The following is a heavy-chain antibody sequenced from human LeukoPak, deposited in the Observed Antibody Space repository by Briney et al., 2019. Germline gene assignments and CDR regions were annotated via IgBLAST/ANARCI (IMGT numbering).Heavy chain of an antibody. D-gene: IGHD2-15*01. Sequence: ASVKVSCKASGYTFTGYYMHWVRQAPGQGLEWMGWINPNSGGTNYVQKFQGRVTMTRDTSISTAYMELSRLRSDDTAVYYCARGAAEDIVVVVAAEYDYWGQGTLVTVSS. V-gene: IGHV1-2*02. CDR2: INPNSGGT. J-gene: IGHJ4*02. CDR1: GYTFTGYY. CDR3: ARGAAEDIVVVVAAEYDY.